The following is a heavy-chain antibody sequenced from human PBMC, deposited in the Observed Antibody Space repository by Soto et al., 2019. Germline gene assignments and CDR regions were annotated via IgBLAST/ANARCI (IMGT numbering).Heavy chain of an antibody. V-gene: IGHV3-30*18. CDR3: GKAKGVGYTFGYDVDH. J-gene: IGHJ4*02. Sequence: QVQLVESGGGVVQPGRSLRLSCAASGFTFNTYAIHWVRQAPGKGLEWVAVISYDVCSQYHADSVKGRVTISRDNSKNTLYLDMDSLRPDDTAVYYCGKAKGVGYTFGYDVDHWGQGGGVSVSS. CDR1: GFTFNTYA. CDR2: ISYDVCSQ. D-gene: IGHD3-16*01.